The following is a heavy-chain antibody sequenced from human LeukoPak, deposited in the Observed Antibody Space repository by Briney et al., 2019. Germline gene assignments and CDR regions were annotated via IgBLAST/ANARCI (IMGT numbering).Heavy chain of an antibody. V-gene: IGHV3-9*01. Sequence: GGSLRLSCAASGFTFDDYAMHWVRQAPGKGLEWVSGISWNSGSIGYADSVKGRFTISRDNAKNSLYLQMNSLRAEDTALYYCAKDTRKYSSSWCFDYWGQGTLVTVSS. CDR3: AKDTRKYSSSWCFDY. J-gene: IGHJ4*02. CDR2: ISWNSGSI. D-gene: IGHD6-13*01. CDR1: GFTFDDYA.